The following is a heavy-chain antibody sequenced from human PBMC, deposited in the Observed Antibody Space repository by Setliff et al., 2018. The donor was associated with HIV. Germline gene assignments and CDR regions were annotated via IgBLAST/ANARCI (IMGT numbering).Heavy chain of an antibody. V-gene: IGHV3-7*01. Sequence: GGSLRLSCAASGFTVSSYWMSWVRQAPGKGLEWVANINQNGREKYYVDSVKGRFTISRDNAKDSLYLQMNSLRGEDTAVYYCAGSRGYFVKADWGQGTLVTVSS. CDR2: INQNGREK. CDR1: GFTVSSYW. CDR3: AGSRGYFVKAD. D-gene: IGHD3-22*01. J-gene: IGHJ4*02.